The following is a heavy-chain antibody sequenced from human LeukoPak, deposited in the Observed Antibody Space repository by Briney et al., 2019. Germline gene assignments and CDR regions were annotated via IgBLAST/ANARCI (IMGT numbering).Heavy chain of an antibody. V-gene: IGHV4-59*12. CDR3: ARVGPPFGYCSSTSCFPHFDY. D-gene: IGHD2-2*01. J-gene: IGHJ4*02. Sequence: PSETLSLTCTVSGGSISSYYWSWIRQPPGKGLEWIGYIYHSGSTYYNPSLKSRVTISVDRSKNQFSLKLSSVTAADTAVYYCARVGPPFGYCSSTSCFPHFDYWGQGTLVTVSS. CDR1: GGSISSYY. CDR2: IYHSGST.